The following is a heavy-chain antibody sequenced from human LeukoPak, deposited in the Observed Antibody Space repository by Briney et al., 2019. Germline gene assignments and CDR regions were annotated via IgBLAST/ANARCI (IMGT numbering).Heavy chain of an antibody. J-gene: IGHJ5*02. Sequence: ASVKLSCKASGYTFTGYYMHWVRQAPGQGLEWMGWINPNSGGTNYAQKFQGRVTMTRDTSISTAYMELSRLRSDDTAVYYCAGTTATTSLPSSWGQGTLVTVSS. CDR2: INPNSGGT. CDR3: AGTTATTSLPSS. V-gene: IGHV1-2*02. CDR1: GYTFTGYY. D-gene: IGHD4-17*01.